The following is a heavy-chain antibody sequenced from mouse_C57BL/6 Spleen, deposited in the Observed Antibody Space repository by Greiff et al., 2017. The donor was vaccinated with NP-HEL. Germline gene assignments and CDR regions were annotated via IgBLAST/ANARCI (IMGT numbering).Heavy chain of an antibody. Sequence: VQLQQSGPELVKPGASVKISCKASGYTFTDYYMNWVKQSHGKSLEWIGDINPNNGGTSYNQKFKGKATLTVDKSSSTAYMELRSLTSEDSAVYYCAGQTAQARAMDYWGQGTSVTVSS. CDR3: AGQTAQARAMDY. CDR2: INPNNGGT. J-gene: IGHJ4*01. D-gene: IGHD3-2*02. V-gene: IGHV1-26*01. CDR1: GYTFTDYY.